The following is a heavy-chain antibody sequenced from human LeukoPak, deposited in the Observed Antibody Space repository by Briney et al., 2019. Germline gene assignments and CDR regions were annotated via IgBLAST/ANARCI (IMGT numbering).Heavy chain of an antibody. CDR1: GYTLTDYY. V-gene: IGHV1-2*02. D-gene: IGHD1-1*01. CDR3: AKVASTTRRHDAFDI. CDR2: ITPSSGGT. Sequence: ASVKVSCKASGYTLTDYYIHWVRQAPGQGLEWMGWITPSSGGTIYAQKFQGRVTMTRDMSISTAYMELSRLRSDDTAVYYCAKVASTTRRHDAFDIWGQGTLVTVSS. J-gene: IGHJ3*02.